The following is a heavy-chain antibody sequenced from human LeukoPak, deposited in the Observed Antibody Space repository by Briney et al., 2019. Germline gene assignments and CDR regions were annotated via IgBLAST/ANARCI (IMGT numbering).Heavy chain of an antibody. Sequence: GGSLRLSCAASGFTVSTNYMSWVRQAPGKGLEWVSIIYSGGTTYYADSVKGRFTISRDNGENRLYLQMNSLRAEDTAVYYCAKDSSTRRVVVITTFWFDPWGQGTLVTVSS. J-gene: IGHJ5*02. CDR3: AKDSSTRRVVVITTFWFDP. V-gene: IGHV3-53*01. D-gene: IGHD3-22*01. CDR1: GFTVSTNY. CDR2: IYSGGTT.